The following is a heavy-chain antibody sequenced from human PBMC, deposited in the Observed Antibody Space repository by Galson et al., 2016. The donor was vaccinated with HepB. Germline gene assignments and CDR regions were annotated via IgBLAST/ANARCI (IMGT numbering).Heavy chain of an antibody. CDR1: GFTLGDYY. V-gene: IGHV3-11*01. D-gene: IGHD3-3*01. Sequence: SLRLSCAASGFTLGDYYMSWIRQPPGKGLEWISYIGFRDTAFYAESVRGRFTTFGDTARQLMYLQMKSLRAEDSAVYYCARALLGSGGAFDTWGRGTTVTVSS. J-gene: IGHJ3*02. CDR3: ARALLGSGGAFDT. CDR2: IGFRDTA.